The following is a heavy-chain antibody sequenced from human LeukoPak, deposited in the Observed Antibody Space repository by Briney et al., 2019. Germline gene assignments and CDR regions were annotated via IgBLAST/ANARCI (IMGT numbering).Heavy chain of an antibody. CDR1: GYSISSGYH. D-gene: IGHD7-27*01. V-gene: IGHV4-38-2*02. Sequence: PSETLSLTCVVSGYSISSGYHWGWIRQPPGKGLEWIGSVYRSGTAYYDPSLKSRVTISVDTSKNQISPKVRSVTAADTAMYYCARENWVFDYWGQGILVTVSS. CDR3: ARENWVFDY. CDR2: VYRSGTA. J-gene: IGHJ4*02.